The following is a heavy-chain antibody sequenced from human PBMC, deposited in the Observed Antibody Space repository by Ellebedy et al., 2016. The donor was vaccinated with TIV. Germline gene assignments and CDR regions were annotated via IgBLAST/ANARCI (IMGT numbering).Heavy chain of an antibody. CDR2: ISAHNGNT. D-gene: IGHD3-10*01. CDR3: ASLPQWFGEATLSY. J-gene: IGHJ4*02. V-gene: IGHV1-18*04. Sequence: AASVKVSCKASGYTFDTNGVSWVRQAPGQGLEWMGWISAHNGNTNYAKQIQGRVTMTIDTSTSTAYMELRSLRSDDTAVYYCASLPQWFGEATLSYWGQGTLVTVSS. CDR1: GYTFDTNG.